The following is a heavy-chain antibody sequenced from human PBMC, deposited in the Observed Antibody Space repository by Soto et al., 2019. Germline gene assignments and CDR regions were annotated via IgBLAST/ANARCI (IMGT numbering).Heavy chain of an antibody. D-gene: IGHD3-16*01. V-gene: IGHV3-7*01. CDR3: ARVLSMDYVWGSYPYYFDY. CDR2: IKHDGSEK. CDR1: GFTFSSYW. Sequence: GGSLRLSCAASGFTFSSYWMSWVRQAPGKGLEWVANIKHDGSEKYYVDSVKGRFTISRDNAKNSLYLQMNSLRAEDTAVSYSARVLSMDYVWGSYPYYFDYWGQGTLVTVSS. J-gene: IGHJ4*02.